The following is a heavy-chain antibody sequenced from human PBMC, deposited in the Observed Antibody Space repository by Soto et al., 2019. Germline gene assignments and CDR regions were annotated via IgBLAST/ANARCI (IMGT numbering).Heavy chain of an antibody. J-gene: IGHJ6*02. CDR1: GGSISSYY. CDR2: IYDSGNT. Sequence: SETLSLTCTVSGGSISSYYWTWIRQPPGKGLEWIGYIYDSGNTNYNPSLKSRVTMSADTSKNQFSLKLTSVTSADTAVYYCAGDRVYSSDWEYGMDVWGQGTTVTVSS. CDR3: AGDRVYSSDWEYGMDV. D-gene: IGHD6-19*01. V-gene: IGHV4-59*01.